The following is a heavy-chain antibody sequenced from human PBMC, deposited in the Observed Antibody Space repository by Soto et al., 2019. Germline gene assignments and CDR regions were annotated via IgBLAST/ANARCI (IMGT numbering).Heavy chain of an antibody. V-gene: IGHV1-8*01. CDR2: MNPNSGNT. CDR1: GYTFTSYD. J-gene: IGHJ6*02. D-gene: IGHD6-6*01. CDR3: ARRVPAARRGVHHGMDV. Sequence: GASVKVSCKASGYTFTSYDINWVRQATGQGLEWMGWMNPNSGNTGYAQKFQGRVTMTRNTSISTAYMELSSLRSEDTAVYYCARRVPAARRGVHHGMDVWGQGTTVTAP.